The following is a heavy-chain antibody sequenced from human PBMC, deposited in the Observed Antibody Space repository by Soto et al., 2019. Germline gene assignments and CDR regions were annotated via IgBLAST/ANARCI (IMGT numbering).Heavy chain of an antibody. CDR3: ARAAPRFYSGGNRYSRRDY. V-gene: IGHV4-34*01. CDR1: GGSFSGYY. J-gene: IGHJ4*02. CDR2: INHSGST. D-gene: IGHD2-15*01. Sequence: SETLSLTCAVYGGSFSGYYWSWIRQPPGKGLEWIGEINHSGSTNYNPSLKSRVTISVDTSKNQFSLKLSSVTAADTAVYYCARAAPRFYSGGNRYSRRDYWGQGTLVTVSS.